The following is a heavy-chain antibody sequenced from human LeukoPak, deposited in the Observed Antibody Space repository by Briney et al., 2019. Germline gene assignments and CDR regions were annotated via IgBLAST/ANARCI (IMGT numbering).Heavy chain of an antibody. V-gene: IGHV3-21*01. CDR2: ISSSSSYI. Sequence: GGSLRLFCAASGFTFSSYSMNWVRQAPGKGLEWVSSISSSSSYIYYADSVKGRFTISRDNAKNSLYLQMNSLRAEDTAVYYCARENGAVAGTAAFDIWGQGTMVTVSS. J-gene: IGHJ3*02. D-gene: IGHD6-19*01. CDR1: GFTFSSYS. CDR3: ARENGAVAGTAAFDI.